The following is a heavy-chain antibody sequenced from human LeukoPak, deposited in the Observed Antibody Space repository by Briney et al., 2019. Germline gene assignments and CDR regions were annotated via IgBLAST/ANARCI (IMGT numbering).Heavy chain of an antibody. CDR2: IIPIFGTA. J-gene: IGHJ5*02. D-gene: IGHD3-22*01. Sequence: SVKVSCKASGGTFSSYAISWVRQAPGQGLEWMGGIIPIFGTANYAQKFQGRVTITADESTSTAYMELSSLRSEDTAVYYCVRQPPGVYDTTQNWFDPWGQGTLVTVSS. CDR3: VRQPPGVYDTTQNWFDP. V-gene: IGHV1-69*13. CDR1: GGTFSSYA.